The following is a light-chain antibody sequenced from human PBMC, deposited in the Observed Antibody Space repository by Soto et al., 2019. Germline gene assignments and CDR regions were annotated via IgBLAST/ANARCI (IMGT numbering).Light chain of an antibody. CDR3: QLYVSSPPGYT. J-gene: IGKJ2*01. V-gene: IGKV3-20*01. CDR2: GTS. Sequence: EIVLTQSPGTLSLSPGERATLSCRASQSVSSTYLAWYQQKPGQAPGLLLYGTSNRATVIPDRFSGSGSGTDFALTISRLEPEDFAMYYCQLYVSSPPGYTFGQGTKLEIK. CDR1: QSVSSTY.